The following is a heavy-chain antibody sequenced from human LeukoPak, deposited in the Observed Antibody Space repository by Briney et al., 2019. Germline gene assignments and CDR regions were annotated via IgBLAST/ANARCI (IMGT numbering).Heavy chain of an antibody. CDR3: ARLRYTYGKNFDY. V-gene: IGHV3-7*01. CDR1: GFTFKAYW. J-gene: IGHJ4*02. CDR2: IQQDGSER. Sequence: GGSLRLSCEASGFTFKAYWMSWVRQAPGTGLEWVANIQQDGSERKYVDSVKGRFTISRDNARNSLYLEMNSLRAEDTAVYYCARLRYTYGKNFDYWGQGNLFSVSS. D-gene: IGHD5-18*01.